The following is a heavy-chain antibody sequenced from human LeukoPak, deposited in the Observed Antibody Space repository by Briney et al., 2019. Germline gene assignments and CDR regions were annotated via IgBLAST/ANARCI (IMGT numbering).Heavy chain of an antibody. CDR2: IKHDGSDK. D-gene: IGHD4-17*01. CDR1: GFTFSNYW. CDR3: ATTGQLSF. J-gene: IGHJ4*02. Sequence: PGGSLRLSCAASGFTFSNYWMTWVRQAPGKGLEWVANIKHDGSDKYYVDSVRGRFSISRDNAKNSLYLQMNSLRAEGTAVYYCATTGQLSFWGQGTLVTVSS. V-gene: IGHV3-7*05.